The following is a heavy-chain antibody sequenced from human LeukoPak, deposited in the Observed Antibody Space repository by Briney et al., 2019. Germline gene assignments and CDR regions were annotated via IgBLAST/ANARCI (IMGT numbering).Heavy chain of an antibody. CDR2: ISGSGGST. V-gene: IGHV3-23*01. CDR3: AKDQGIAASGRSHFDY. D-gene: IGHD6-13*01. J-gene: IGHJ4*02. CDR1: GFTFSSYA. Sequence: SGGSLRLSCVASGFTFSSYAMSWVRQAPGKGLEWVSVISGSGGSTYYADSVKGRFTISRDNSKNTLYLQMNSLRAEDTAVFYCAKDQGIAASGRSHFDYWGQGTLVTVSS.